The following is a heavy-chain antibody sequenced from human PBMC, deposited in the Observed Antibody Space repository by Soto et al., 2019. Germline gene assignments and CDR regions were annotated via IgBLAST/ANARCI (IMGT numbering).Heavy chain of an antibody. D-gene: IGHD6-6*01. J-gene: IGHJ2*01. CDR2: IYHSGST. V-gene: IGHV4-4*02. CDR3: ARYEQLVFEHWYFDL. Sequence: QVQLQESGPGLVKPSGTLSLTCAVSGGSISSSNWWSWVRQPPGKGLEWIGEIYHSGSTNYNPSLKSRVTISVDKSKNQFSLKLSSVTAADTAVYYRARYEQLVFEHWYFDLWGRGTLVTVSS. CDR1: GGSISSSNW.